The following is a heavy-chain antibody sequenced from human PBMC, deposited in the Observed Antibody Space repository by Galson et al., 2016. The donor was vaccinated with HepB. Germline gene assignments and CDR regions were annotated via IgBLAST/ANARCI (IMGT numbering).Heavy chain of an antibody. V-gene: IGHV5-51*03. CDR2: VYPGDSDK. CDR3: ASGNFWSGYSRYYDTMDV. J-gene: IGHJ6*02. D-gene: IGHD3-3*01. CDR1: GYRFANYW. Sequence: QSGAEVKKPGESLKISCKASGYRFANYWIGWVRQMPGKGLEWMGDVYPGDSDKGYSPSFQGQVTISVDKSITTAYLQWNSLKASDTAIYYCASGNFWSGYSRYYDTMDVWGQGTTVTVSS.